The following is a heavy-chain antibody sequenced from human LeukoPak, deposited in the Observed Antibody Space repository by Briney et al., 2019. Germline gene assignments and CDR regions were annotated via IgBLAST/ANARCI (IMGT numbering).Heavy chain of an antibody. CDR1: GFTFSSYG. Sequence: GGSLRLSCAASGFTFSSYGMHWVRQAPGKGLEWVAFIRYDGSNKYYADSVKGRFTISRDNSKNTLYQQMNSLRAEDTAVYYCAKDTTPPKAGFDPWGQGTLVTVSS. CDR3: AKDTTPPKAGFDP. J-gene: IGHJ5*02. CDR2: IRYDGSNK. D-gene: IGHD1-14*01. V-gene: IGHV3-30*02.